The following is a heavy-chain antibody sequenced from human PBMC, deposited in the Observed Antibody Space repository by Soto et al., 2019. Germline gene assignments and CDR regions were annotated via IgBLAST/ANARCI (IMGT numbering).Heavy chain of an antibody. D-gene: IGHD1-1*01. CDR1: DDSISRSNYY. V-gene: IGHV4-39*01. Sequence: QLQLQESGPGLVKPSETLSLTCTVSDDSISRSNYYWGWVRQPPGKGLEWIGNIHYSGNTYYNSSLKSRVTISVDTSKNQFSLKLTSVTAADTAVYYCAGHSRDGYNSKGFGYWGQGTLVTVSS. J-gene: IGHJ4*02. CDR2: IHYSGNT. CDR3: AGHSRDGYNSKGFGY.